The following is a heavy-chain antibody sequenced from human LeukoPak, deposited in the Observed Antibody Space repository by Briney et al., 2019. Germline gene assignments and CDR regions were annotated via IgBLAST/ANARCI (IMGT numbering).Heavy chain of an antibody. CDR1: DGSISNYY. V-gene: IGHV4-59*01. J-gene: IGHJ4*02. D-gene: IGHD3-22*01. CDR2: IYDSGST. CDR3: ARLLFDSSDYRFDY. Sequence: SETLSLTCAVSDGSISNYYWSWIRQPPGRGLEWIGDIYDSGSTTYKPPLKSRVTISVDTSKNQFSLKLSSVTAADTAVYYCARLLFDSSDYRFDYWGQGALVTVSS.